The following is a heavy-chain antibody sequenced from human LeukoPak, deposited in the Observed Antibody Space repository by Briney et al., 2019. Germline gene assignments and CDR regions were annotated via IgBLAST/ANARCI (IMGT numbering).Heavy chain of an antibody. CDR1: GGSISSNDYY. D-gene: IGHD3-10*01. CDR2: MYYSGTT. V-gene: IGHV4-39*07. J-gene: IGHJ5*02. Sequence: SETLSLTCTVSGGSISSNDYYWGWIRQPPGKGLEWIGSMYYSGTTYHNPSLKSRVTISVDTSKNQFSLKLSSMTAADTAVYYCARAGGFTILRGAVNNWFDPWGQGTLVTVSS. CDR3: ARAGGFTILRGAVNNWFDP.